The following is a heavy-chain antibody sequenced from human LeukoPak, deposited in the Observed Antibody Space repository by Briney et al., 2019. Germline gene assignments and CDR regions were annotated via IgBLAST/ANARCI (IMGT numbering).Heavy chain of an antibody. J-gene: IGHJ4*02. D-gene: IGHD4-23*01. CDR3: AKPLEKYTYGGNFDY. CDR2: ISSSADSI. V-gene: IGHV3-23*01. Sequence: GGSLRHSCEASGFTFSSHAMSWVRQAPGKGLAWVSVISSSADSIYYADSVKGRFTISRDNSKNTLYLQMNNLRAEDMAVYYCAKPLEKYTYGGNFDYWGQGLLVTVSS. CDR1: GFTFSSHA.